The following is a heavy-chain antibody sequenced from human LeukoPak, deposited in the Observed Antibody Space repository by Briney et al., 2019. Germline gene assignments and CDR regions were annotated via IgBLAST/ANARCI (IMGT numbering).Heavy chain of an antibody. Sequence: PSETLSLTCAVSGYSISSGYYWGWIRQSPGKGLEWIGGMFHSGSAYYNPSLKSRVTISLDTSKNQFSLKLTSVTAADTAVYYCSRSYWGLGAFDICGQGTMVTVSS. CDR3: SRSYWGLGAFDI. D-gene: IGHD3-16*01. CDR2: MFHSGSA. J-gene: IGHJ3*02. V-gene: IGHV4-38-2*01. CDR1: GYSISSGYY.